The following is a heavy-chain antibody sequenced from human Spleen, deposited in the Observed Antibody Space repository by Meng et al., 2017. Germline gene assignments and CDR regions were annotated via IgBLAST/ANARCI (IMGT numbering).Heavy chain of an antibody. D-gene: IGHD3-9*01. Sequence: GSLRLSCTVSGGSISSYYWSWIRQPPGKGLEWIGYIYYSGSTNYNPSLKSRVTISVDTSKNQFSLKLSSVTAADTAVYYCARGPHYSEILGARGYYYYGMDVWGQGTTVTVSS. J-gene: IGHJ6*02. V-gene: IGHV4-59*12. CDR2: IYYSGST. CDR1: GGSISSYY. CDR3: ARGPHYSEILGARGYYYYGMDV.